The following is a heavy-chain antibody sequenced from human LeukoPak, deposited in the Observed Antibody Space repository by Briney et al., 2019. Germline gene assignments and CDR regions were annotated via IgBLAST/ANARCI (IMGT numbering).Heavy chain of an antibody. CDR3: TRVSLSSTSCYRTHSSGSPFDY. D-gene: IGHD2-2*02. CDR1: GFTFSSYA. CDR2: ISGSGGST. Sequence: PGGSLRLSCAASGFTFSSYAMSWVRQAPGKGLEWVSAISGSGGSTYYADSVKGRFTISRDNSKNTLYLQMNSLRAEDTAVYYYTRVSLSSTSCYRTHSSGSPFDYWGQGTLVTVSS. V-gene: IGHV3-23*01. J-gene: IGHJ4*02.